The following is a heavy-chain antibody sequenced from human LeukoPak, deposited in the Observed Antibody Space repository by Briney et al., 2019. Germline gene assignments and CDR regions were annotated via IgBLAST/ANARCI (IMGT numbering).Heavy chain of an antibody. J-gene: IGHJ4*02. CDR1: GGSVSSGSYY. CDR3: ARVPVVAATPDFDS. Sequence: SETLSLTCTVSGGSVSSGSYYWSWIRQPPGKGLEWIGYIYSSGSTNYKPSLKSRVTISVDTSKNQFSLKLISVTAADTAVYYCARVPVVAATPDFDSWGQGTLVTVSS. D-gene: IGHD2-15*01. CDR2: IYSSGST. V-gene: IGHV4-61*01.